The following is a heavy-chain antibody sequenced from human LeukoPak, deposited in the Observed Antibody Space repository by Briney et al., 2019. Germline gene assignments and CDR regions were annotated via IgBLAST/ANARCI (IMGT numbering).Heavy chain of an antibody. D-gene: IGHD3-10*01. V-gene: IGHV5-51*01. Sequence: GESLKISCKGSGYSFTSYWIGWVRQMPGKGLEWMGIIYPGDSDTRYSPSFQGRVTISADKSISTAYLQWSSLKASDTAMYYCARHLGDYYYGSGSYEADYWGQGTLVTVSS. CDR2: IYPGDSDT. J-gene: IGHJ4*02. CDR3: ARHLGDYYYGSGSYEADY. CDR1: GYSFTSYW.